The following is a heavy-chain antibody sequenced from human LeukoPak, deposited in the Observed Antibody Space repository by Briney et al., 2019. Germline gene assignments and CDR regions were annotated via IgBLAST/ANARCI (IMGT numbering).Heavy chain of an antibody. D-gene: IGHD6-19*01. J-gene: IGHJ4*02. CDR2: ISSSSSAI. CDR3: ARVEYSSGWYDPFDY. V-gene: IGHV3-48*04. CDR1: GFTFSSYG. Sequence: GGSLRLSCAASGFTFSSYGMTWVRQAPGKGLEWVSYISSSSSAIYYADSVKGRFTISRDNAKNSLYLQMNSLRAEDTAVYYCARVEYSSGWYDPFDYWGQGTLVTVSS.